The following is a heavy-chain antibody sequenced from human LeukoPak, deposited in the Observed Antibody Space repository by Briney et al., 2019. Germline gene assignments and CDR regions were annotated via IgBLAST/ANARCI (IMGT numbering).Heavy chain of an antibody. CDR1: GGSISSGSYY. J-gene: IGHJ3*02. CDR2: IYTSGST. CDR3: ARHGTTVVTRDAFDI. D-gene: IGHD4-23*01. Sequence: SQTLSLTCTVSGGSISSGSYYWSWIRQPAGKGLEWIGRIYTSGSTYYNPSLKSRVTISVDTSKNQFSLKLSSVTAADTAVYYCARHGTTVVTRDAFDIWGQGTMVTVSS. V-gene: IGHV4-61*02.